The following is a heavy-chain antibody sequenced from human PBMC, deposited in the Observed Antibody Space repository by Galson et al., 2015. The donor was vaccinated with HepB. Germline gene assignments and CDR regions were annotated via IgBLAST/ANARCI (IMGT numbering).Heavy chain of an antibody. J-gene: IGHJ4*02. CDR1: GFSLNSRGVG. CDR3: AHMDLGLTSFAY. Sequence: PALVKPTQTLTLTCTFSGFSLNSRGVGVGWIRQPPGKALEWLALIFWDDDQRYTPLLKSRLSVTKETSKNQVVLKLTSVDPVDTATYYCAHMDLGLTSFAYWGQGTLVTVSS. V-gene: IGHV2-5*02. CDR2: IFWDDDQ. D-gene: IGHD3/OR15-3a*01.